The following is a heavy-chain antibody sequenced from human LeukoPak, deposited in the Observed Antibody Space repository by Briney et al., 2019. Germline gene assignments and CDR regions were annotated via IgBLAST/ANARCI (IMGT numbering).Heavy chain of an antibody. J-gene: IGHJ4*02. D-gene: IGHD1-1*01. CDR3: ATDAGNGWYFDY. CDR2: FDPEDGET. V-gene: IGHV1-24*01. CDR1: GYTLTELS. Sequence: ASVKVSCKVSGYTLTELSMHWVRQAPGKGLEWMGGFDPEDGETIYAQKFQGRVTMTEDTSTDTAYMELSSLRSEDTAVSYCATDAGNGWYFDYWGQGTLVTVSS.